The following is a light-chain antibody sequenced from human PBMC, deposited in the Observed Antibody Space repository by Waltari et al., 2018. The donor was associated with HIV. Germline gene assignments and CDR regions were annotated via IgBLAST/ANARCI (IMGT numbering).Light chain of an antibody. CDR3: QQSYSTLRIT. Sequence: DIQMTQSPASLSASVGDRVNITCRASQNINKHLNWYQHKSGKAPKRLIYAASSLQSGVPSRFSGSGSGTNFTLTINTLQPEDFAIYYCQQSYSTLRITFGQGTRLDIK. J-gene: IGKJ5*01. CDR1: QNINKH. CDR2: AAS. V-gene: IGKV1-39*01.